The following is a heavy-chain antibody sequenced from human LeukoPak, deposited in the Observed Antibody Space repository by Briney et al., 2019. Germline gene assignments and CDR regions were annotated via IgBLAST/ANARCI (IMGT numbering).Heavy chain of an antibody. J-gene: IGHJ3*02. V-gene: IGHV3-23*01. D-gene: IGHD4-23*01. CDR1: GFTFSSYA. CDR3: AKYESTVVTHDAFDI. Sequence: GGSLRLSCAASGFTFSSYAMSWVRQAPGKGLEWVSAISGSGGSTYYADTVKGRFTISRDNSKNTLYLQVNSPRAEDTAVYYCAKYESTVVTHDAFDIWGQGTMVTVSS. CDR2: ISGSGGST.